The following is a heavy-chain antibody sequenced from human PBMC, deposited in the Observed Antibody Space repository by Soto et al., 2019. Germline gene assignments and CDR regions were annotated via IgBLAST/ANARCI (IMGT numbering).Heavy chain of an antibody. CDR1: GGSISSGGYY. J-gene: IGHJ4*02. CDR3: ARGWFGELPLPLDY. D-gene: IGHD3-10*01. Sequence: QVQLQESGPGLVKPSQTLSLTCTVSGGSISSGGYYWSWIRQHPGKGLEWIGYIYYSGSTYYNPSLKSRVTISVDTSKNQFSMKLSSVTAADTAVYYCARGWFGELPLPLDYWGQGTLVTVSS. CDR2: IYYSGST. V-gene: IGHV4-31*03.